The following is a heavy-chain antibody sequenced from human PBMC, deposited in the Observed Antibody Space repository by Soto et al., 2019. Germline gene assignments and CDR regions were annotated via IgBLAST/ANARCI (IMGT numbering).Heavy chain of an antibody. CDR3: ARGVSIAASDY. CDR1: GYTFPTFD. CDR2: MNPNSGNT. D-gene: IGHD6-6*01. Sequence: GASVKVSCKASGYTFPTFDINWVRQATGQGLEWVGGMNPNSGNTGYAQKFQGRVTMTSSTSISTAYMELSSLRSDDTAVYYCARGVSIAASDYWGQGTLVTVSS. V-gene: IGHV1-8*01. J-gene: IGHJ4*02.